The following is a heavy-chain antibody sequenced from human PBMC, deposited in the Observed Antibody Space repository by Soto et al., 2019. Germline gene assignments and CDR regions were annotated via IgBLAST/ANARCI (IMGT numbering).Heavy chain of an antibody. CDR3: ARDRPNTPYSGSYFAFDI. D-gene: IGHD1-26*01. V-gene: IGHV3-7*03. Sequence: GGSQRLSCAASGFTFSSYWMSWVRQAPGKGLEWVANIKQDGSEKYYVDSVKGRFTISRDNAKNSLYLQMNSLRAEDTAVYYCARDRPNTPYSGSYFAFDIWGQGTMVTVSS. J-gene: IGHJ3*02. CDR1: GFTFSSYW. CDR2: IKQDGSEK.